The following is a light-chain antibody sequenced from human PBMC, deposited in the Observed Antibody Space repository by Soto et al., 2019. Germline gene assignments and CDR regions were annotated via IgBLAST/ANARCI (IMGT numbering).Light chain of an antibody. Sequence: DTQMTQSPSSLSASVGDRVTITCRASQSISSYLNWYQQRPGKAPKLLIYAASSLQSGVPSRFSGSGSGTHFALTISNLQPEDFATYYCQQGYTTLWTFGQGTKVDIK. CDR1: QSISSY. V-gene: IGKV1-39*01. CDR2: AAS. CDR3: QQGYTTLWT. J-gene: IGKJ1*01.